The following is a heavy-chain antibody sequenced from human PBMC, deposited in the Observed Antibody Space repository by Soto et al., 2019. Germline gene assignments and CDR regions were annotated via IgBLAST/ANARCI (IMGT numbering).Heavy chain of an antibody. D-gene: IGHD3-9*01. Sequence: EVQLLESGGGLVQPGGSLRLSCAVSGFSFSNSAMTWVRQAPGKGLEWVSGISGSGDITYNTDSVKGRFAISRDTSKNVVYFQMRRLRAEDTAVYYCAKVPQWVLRYHDWFFDYWGQGTLVTVSS. V-gene: IGHV3-23*01. CDR1: GFSFSNSA. CDR3: AKVPQWVLRYHDWFFDY. J-gene: IGHJ4*02. CDR2: ISGSGDIT.